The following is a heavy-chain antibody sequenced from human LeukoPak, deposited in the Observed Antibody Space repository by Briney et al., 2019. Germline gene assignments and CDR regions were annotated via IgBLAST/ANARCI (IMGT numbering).Heavy chain of an antibody. Sequence: EASVKVSCKASGGTFSSYAISWVRQAPGQGLEWMGGIIPIFGTASYAQKFQGRATITADESTSTAYMELSSLRSEDTAVYYCARDRLFGGSYLNAFDIWGQGTMVTVSS. D-gene: IGHD1-26*01. V-gene: IGHV1-69*13. J-gene: IGHJ3*02. CDR1: GGTFSSYA. CDR2: IIPIFGTA. CDR3: ARDRLFGGSYLNAFDI.